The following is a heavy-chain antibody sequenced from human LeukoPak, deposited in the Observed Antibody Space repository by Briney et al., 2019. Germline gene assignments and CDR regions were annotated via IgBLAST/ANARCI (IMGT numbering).Heavy chain of an antibody. Sequence: SVKVSCKASGGTFSSYAISWVRQAPGQGLEWMGGIIPIFGTANYAQKFQGRVTITADESTSTAYMELSSLRSEDTAVYYCARGPPTELPAAMPSGYYYGMDVWGKGTTVTVSS. CDR2: IIPIFGTA. V-gene: IGHV1-69*13. CDR1: GGTFSSYA. CDR3: ARGPPTELPAAMPSGYYYGMDV. D-gene: IGHD2-2*01. J-gene: IGHJ6*04.